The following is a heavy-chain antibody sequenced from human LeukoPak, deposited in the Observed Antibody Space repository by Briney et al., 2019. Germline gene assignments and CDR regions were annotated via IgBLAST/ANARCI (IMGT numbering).Heavy chain of an antibody. CDR3: ARAFYSSSWYHKEDFFDY. CDR1: DDSITMYY. D-gene: IGHD6-13*01. Sequence: SEPLSLTCSVSDDSITMYYWTWIRQPPGKGLEWIGYVDHTGSTNFNPSLNGRVSISRDTTKNLFSLRLRSVTAADTAVFYCARAFYSSSWYHKEDFFDYWGQGTLVTVSS. J-gene: IGHJ4*02. V-gene: IGHV4-59*01. CDR2: VDHTGST.